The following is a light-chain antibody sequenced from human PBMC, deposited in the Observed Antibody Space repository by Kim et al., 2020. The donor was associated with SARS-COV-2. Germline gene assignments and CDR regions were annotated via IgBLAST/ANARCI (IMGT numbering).Light chain of an antibody. CDR2: DVC. CDR1: TRYFADYNY. Sequence: HSITISCTRPTRYFADYNYVSWYQQHPANAPTLIIYDVCNRPSGVSNRFSGSKSGNTASLTISGLQAEDEADYYCSSYTSSSTPYVFGTGTKVTVL. J-gene: IGLJ1*01. CDR3: SSYTSSSTPYV. V-gene: IGLV2-14*03.